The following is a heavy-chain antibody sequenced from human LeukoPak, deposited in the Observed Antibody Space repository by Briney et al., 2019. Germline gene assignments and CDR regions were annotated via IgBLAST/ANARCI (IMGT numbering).Heavy chain of an antibody. Sequence: SETLSLTCTVSGGSISSYYWSWIRQPPGKGLEWIGYIYYSGSTNYNPSLKSRVTISVDTSKNQFSLKLSSVTAADTAVYYCARVNVGYSYGDLFDYRGQGTLVTVSS. D-gene: IGHD5-18*01. CDR3: ARVNVGYSYGDLFDY. CDR2: IYYSGST. V-gene: IGHV4-59*01. CDR1: GGSISSYY. J-gene: IGHJ4*02.